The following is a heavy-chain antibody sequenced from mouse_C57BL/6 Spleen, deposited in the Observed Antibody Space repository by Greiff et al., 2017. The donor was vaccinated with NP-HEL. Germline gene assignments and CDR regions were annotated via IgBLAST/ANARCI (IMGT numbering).Heavy chain of an antibody. CDR2: IHPNSGST. Sequence: VQLQQPGAELVKPGASVKLSCKASGYTFTSYWMHWVKQRPGQGLEWIGMIHPNSGSTNYNEKFKSKATLTVDKSSSTAYMQLSSLTSEDSAVYYCARGGYDGYYEAMGYWGQGTSVTVSS. J-gene: IGHJ4*01. V-gene: IGHV1-64*01. CDR3: ARGGYDGYYEAMGY. D-gene: IGHD2-3*01. CDR1: GYTFTSYW.